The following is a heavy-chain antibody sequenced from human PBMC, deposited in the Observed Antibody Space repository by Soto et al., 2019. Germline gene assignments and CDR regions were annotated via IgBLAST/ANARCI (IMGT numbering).Heavy chain of an antibody. D-gene: IGHD6-13*01. J-gene: IGHJ6*02. Sequence: EVQLVESGGGLVKPGGSLRLSCAASGFTFSSYSMNWVRQAPGKGLEWVSSISSSSSYIYYAHSVKGRFTISRDNAKNSLDPQMHSLRAEDTAVSYCARGRGAAGTDSVQLYGMAVWGQGTTVTFSS. CDR3: ARGRGAAGTDSVQLYGMAV. CDR2: ISSSSSYI. CDR1: GFTFSSYS. V-gene: IGHV3-21*01.